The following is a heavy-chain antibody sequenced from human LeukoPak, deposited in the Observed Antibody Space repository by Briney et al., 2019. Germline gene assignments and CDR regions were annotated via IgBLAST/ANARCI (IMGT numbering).Heavy chain of an antibody. CDR3: ARGAWGFDY. J-gene: IGHJ4*02. Sequence: GGSLRLSCAASGFTFSNYPMNWVRQAPGRGLEWISTISISDATHYADSVKGRFTISRDNSKNTLYLQMHSLRAEDTAVYYCARGAWGFDYWGQGTLVTVSS. D-gene: IGHD3-16*01. V-gene: IGHV3-23*01. CDR2: ISISDAT. CDR1: GFTFSNYP.